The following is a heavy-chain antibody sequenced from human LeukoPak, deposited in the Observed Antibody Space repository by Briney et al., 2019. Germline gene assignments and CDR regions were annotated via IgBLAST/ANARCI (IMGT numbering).Heavy chain of an antibody. CDR3: AKASSGYPSSANNWFDP. CDR2: ISWNSGSI. D-gene: IGHD3-3*01. CDR1: GFTFDDYA. V-gene: IGHV3-9*01. J-gene: IGHJ5*02. Sequence: GGSLRLSCAASGFTFDDYAMHWVRQAPGKGLEWLSGISWNSGSIGYADSVKGRFTISRDNAKNSLYLQMNSLRAEDTALYYCAKASSGYPSSANNWFDPWGQGTLVTVSS.